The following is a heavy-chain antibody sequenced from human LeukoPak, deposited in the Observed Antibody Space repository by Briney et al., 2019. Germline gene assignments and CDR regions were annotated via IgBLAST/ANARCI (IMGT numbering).Heavy chain of an antibody. CDR2: INSDVSST. CDR1: GFTFSSYL. D-gene: IGHD6-19*01. V-gene: IGHV3-74*01. CDR3: ARDFVSGWSHDTVDI. Sequence: GGSPRLSSAASGFTFSSYLIHWVRHAPGEGPVWVSHINSDVSSTSYTDSVKGRFTISRDKAKNKLYLQMKSLRAEDTDVYYCARDFVSGWSHDTVDIWGQGTMVTVSS. J-gene: IGHJ3*02.